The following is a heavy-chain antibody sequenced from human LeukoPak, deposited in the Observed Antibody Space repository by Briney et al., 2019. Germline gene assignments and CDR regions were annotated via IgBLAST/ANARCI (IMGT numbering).Heavy chain of an antibody. CDR2: IDPSDSYT. V-gene: IGHV5-10-1*01. Sequence: GGSLKISSKGSGFCFTSYWISWVRQMPGKGLEWMGRIDPSDSYTNYSPSFQGHVPISADKSISTAYLQWSSLKASDTAMYYCATSAYGDGVYWGQGTLVNVSS. J-gene: IGHJ4*02. CDR1: GFCFTSYW. D-gene: IGHD4-17*01. CDR3: ATSAYGDGVY.